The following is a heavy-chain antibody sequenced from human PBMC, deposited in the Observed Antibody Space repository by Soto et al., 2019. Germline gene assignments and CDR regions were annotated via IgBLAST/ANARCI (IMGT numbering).Heavy chain of an antibody. Sequence: GASVKVSCKASGYTLTELSMHLVRQAPGKGLEWMGGINPEDGKTIYAQKLQGRVTMTEDTSTSTAYMELRSLRSDDTAVYYCARAGGVATSDFDYWGQGTLVTVSS. CDR2: INPEDGKT. V-gene: IGHV1-24*01. D-gene: IGHD5-12*01. CDR1: GYTLTELS. J-gene: IGHJ4*02. CDR3: ARAGGVATSDFDY.